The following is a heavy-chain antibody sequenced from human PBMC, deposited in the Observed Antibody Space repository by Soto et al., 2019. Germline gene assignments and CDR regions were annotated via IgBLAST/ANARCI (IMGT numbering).Heavy chain of an antibody. CDR3: ARLLYDFWSGYYLAPFDY. CDR1: GYTFTSYG. J-gene: IGHJ4*02. CDR2: ISAYNGNT. V-gene: IGHV1-18*01. D-gene: IGHD3-3*01. Sequence: ASVKVSCKASGYTFTSYGISWVRQAPGQGLEWMGWISAYNGNTNYAQKLQGRVTMTTDTSTSTAYMELRSLRSDDTAVYYCARLLYDFWSGYYLAPFDYWGQGTLVTVSS.